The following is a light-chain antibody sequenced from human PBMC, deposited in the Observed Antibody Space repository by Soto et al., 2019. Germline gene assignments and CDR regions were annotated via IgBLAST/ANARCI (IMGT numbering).Light chain of an antibody. V-gene: IGKV3-20*01. CDR3: QQYANSTIT. CDR1: QPVSSKF. CDR2: GVS. J-gene: IGKJ5*01. Sequence: ELVLTQSPGTLSLSPGESAALSCRSSQPVSSKFLAWYQQKPGQAPRLLIYGVSSRASGIPDRFFGSGSGTDFTLTINRLETEDFAVYYCQQYANSTITFGQGTRLEIK.